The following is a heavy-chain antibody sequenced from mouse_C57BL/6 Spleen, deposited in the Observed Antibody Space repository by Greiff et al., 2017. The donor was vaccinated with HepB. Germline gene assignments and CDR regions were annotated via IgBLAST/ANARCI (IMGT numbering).Heavy chain of an antibody. CDR1: GFNIKNTY. CDR2: IDPANGNT. V-gene: IGHV14-3*01. J-gene: IGHJ3*01. CDR3: ARPYGYDGGWFAY. D-gene: IGHD2-2*01. Sequence: VQLQQSVAELVRPGASVKLSCTASGFNIKNTYMHWVKQRPEQGLEWIGRIDPANGNTKYAPKFQGKATITADTSSNTAYLQLSSLTAEDTAIYYCARPYGYDGGWFAYWGQGTLVTVSA.